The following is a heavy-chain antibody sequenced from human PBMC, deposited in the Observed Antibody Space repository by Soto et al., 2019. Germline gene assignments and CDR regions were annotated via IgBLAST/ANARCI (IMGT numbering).Heavy chain of an antibody. J-gene: IGHJ4*02. CDR2: IDPSGGIT. D-gene: IGHD3-16*02. V-gene: IGHV1-46*01. CDR1: GYSFTNFH. Sequence: ASVKVSCKAPGYSFTNFHIHWVRQAPGQGLEWMGMIDPSGGITRDAQRLQGRITMTRDASTSTVYMELRSLTSEDTAVYYCARDVIANDNYETIVYYFAHGGKGTLVTVS. CDR3: ARDVIANDNYETIVYYFAH.